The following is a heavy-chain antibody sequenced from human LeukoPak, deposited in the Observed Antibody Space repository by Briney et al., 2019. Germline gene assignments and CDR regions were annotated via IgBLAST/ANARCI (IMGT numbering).Heavy chain of an antibody. Sequence: GGSPRLSCAASGFTFSLYWMNWVRRAPGKGLEWVANIKQDGSEKNYVDSVKGRFTISRDNAKNSLYLQMNNLRVEDTAMYYCAGGTGFIIKDWGQGTLVTVSS. J-gene: IGHJ4*02. CDR1: GFTFSLYW. CDR2: IKQDGSEK. V-gene: IGHV3-7*03. D-gene: IGHD3-9*01. CDR3: AGGTGFIIKD.